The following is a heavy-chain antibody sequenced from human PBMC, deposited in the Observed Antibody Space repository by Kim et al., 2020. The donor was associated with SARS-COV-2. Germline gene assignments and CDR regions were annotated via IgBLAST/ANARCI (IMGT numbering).Heavy chain of an antibody. CDR2: IWYDGSNK. CDR1: GFTFSSYG. V-gene: IGHV3-33*01. J-gene: IGHJ4*02. CDR3: AREGFYDSSGYFDY. Sequence: GGSLRLSCAASGFTFSSYGMHWVRQAPGKVLEWVAVIWYDGSNKYYADSVKGRFTISRDNSKNTLYLQMNSLRAEDTAVYYCAREGFYDSSGYFDYWGQGTLVTVSS. D-gene: IGHD3-22*01.